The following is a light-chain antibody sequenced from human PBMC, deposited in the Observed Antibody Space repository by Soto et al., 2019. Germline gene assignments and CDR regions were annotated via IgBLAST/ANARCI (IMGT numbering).Light chain of an antibody. V-gene: IGLV2-14*01. CDR1: SSDIYDYNY. Sequence: QSALTQPASVSGSPGQSITISCTGSSSDIYDYNYVSWYQQHPGKAPKLMIYEVSNRPSGVSTRFPGSKSGNTASLGISGLQTEDEAIYYCSSYTSSSTVYVFGTGTKVTVL. CDR2: EVS. J-gene: IGLJ1*01. CDR3: SSYTSSSTVYV.